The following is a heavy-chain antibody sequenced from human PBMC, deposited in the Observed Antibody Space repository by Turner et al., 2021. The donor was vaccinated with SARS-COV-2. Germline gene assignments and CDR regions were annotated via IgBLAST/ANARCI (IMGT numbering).Heavy chain of an antibody. D-gene: IGHD1-1*01. CDR3: ARHQGSTSGYDHGMNV. V-gene: IGHV4-59*08. CDR1: GGSISSKS. CDR2: FYKIGSI. Sequence: QVQLQESGPGLVRPSETLSLTCTVSGGSISSKSWSWTRQSPGRGLEWIGYFYKIGSIDDNPTLRGRVTISVDTSKNQLSLNLISMTAADTAVYYCARHQGSTSGYDHGMNVWGQGTAVIVSS. J-gene: IGHJ6*02.